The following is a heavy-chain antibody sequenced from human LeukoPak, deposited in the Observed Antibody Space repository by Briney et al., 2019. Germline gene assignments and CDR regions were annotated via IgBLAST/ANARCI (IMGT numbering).Heavy chain of an antibody. CDR3: AAYYYDSSGYFRRFDY. V-gene: IGHV4-59*01. Sequence: KPSETLSLTCTVSGGSISSYYWSWIRQPPGKGLDWIGYIYYSGSTNYNPSLKSRVTISVDTSKNQFSLKLSSVTAADTAVYYCAAYYYDSSGYFRRFDYWGQGTLVTVSS. J-gene: IGHJ4*02. CDR1: GGSISSYY. D-gene: IGHD3-22*01. CDR2: IYYSGST.